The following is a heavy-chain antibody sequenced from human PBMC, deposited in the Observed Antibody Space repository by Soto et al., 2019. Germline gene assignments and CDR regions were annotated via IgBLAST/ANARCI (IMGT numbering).Heavy chain of an antibody. CDR3: ASDYNAYQRQHVFDI. D-gene: IGHD3-10*01. V-gene: IGHV1-46*02. J-gene: IGHJ3*02. Sequence: QVQLVQSGAEVKKPGASVKVACKASGYSFNSYYMHWVRQAPGQGPEWMGVINPSGASTSYAQRFQGRSTITKDTSTSTVYMELISLRSEDTAVYYCASDYNAYQRQHVFDIWGQGTLVTVSS. CDR2: INPSGAST. CDR1: GYSFNSYY.